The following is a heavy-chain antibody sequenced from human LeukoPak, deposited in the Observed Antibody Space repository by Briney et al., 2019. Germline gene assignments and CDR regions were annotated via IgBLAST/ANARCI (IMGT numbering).Heavy chain of an antibody. Sequence: SETLSLTCTVSGGSISSSSYYWGWIRQPPGKGLEWIGEINHSGSTNYNPSLKSRVTISVDTSKNQFSLKLSSVTAADTAVYYCARDPTVVVAARTFDYWGQGTLVTVSS. J-gene: IGHJ4*02. D-gene: IGHD2-15*01. CDR3: ARDPTVVVAARTFDY. CDR1: GGSISSSSYY. V-gene: IGHV4-39*07. CDR2: INHSGST.